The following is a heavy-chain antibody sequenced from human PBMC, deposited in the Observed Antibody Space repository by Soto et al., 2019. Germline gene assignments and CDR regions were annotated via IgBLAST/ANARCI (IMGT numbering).Heavy chain of an antibody. CDR3: TTAENYYDSSSFDY. CDR2: IKSKTDGGTT. J-gene: IGHJ4*02. D-gene: IGHD3-22*01. V-gene: IGHV3-15*01. Sequence: EVQLVDSGGGLVKPGGSLTLSCAASGFTFTNAWMSWVRQAPGKGLEWVGRIKSKTDGGTTDYAALVKGRFTISRDDSKTTLYLQMNGLKTEDTAVYYCTTAENYYDSSSFDYWGQGTLVTVSS. CDR1: GFTFTNAW.